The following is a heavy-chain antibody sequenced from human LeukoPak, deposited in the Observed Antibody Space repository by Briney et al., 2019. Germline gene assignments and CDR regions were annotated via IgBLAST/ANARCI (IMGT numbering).Heavy chain of an antibody. Sequence: GGSLRLSCAASGFTVSSNYMSWVRQAPGKGLEWVSVIYSGGSTYYADSVKGRFTISRDNSKNTLYLQMNSLRAEDTAVYYCARVHSSSWNFDYWGQGTLVTVSS. CDR1: GFTVSSNY. CDR2: IYSGGST. D-gene: IGHD6-13*01. V-gene: IGHV3-66*01. J-gene: IGHJ4*02. CDR3: ARVHSSSWNFDY.